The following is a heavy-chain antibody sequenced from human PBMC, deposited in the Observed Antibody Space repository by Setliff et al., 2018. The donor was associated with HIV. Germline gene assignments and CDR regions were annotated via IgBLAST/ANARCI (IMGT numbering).Heavy chain of an antibody. J-gene: IGHJ4*02. V-gene: IGHV4-38-2*01. Sequence: SETLSLTCSVSGYSISSGYHWAWIRHPQGKGLEWIGSIYHSGSTYYNPSRKSRVTISVDTSKNQFSLKLNSLTAADTAVYYCARFHPYDYDSNYYGYYFDYWGQGTLVTVSS. CDR3: ARFHPYDYDSNYYGYYFDY. D-gene: IGHD3-22*01. CDR1: GYSISSGYH. CDR2: IYHSGST.